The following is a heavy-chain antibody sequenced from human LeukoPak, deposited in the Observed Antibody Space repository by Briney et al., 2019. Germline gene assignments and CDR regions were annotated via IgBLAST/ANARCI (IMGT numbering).Heavy chain of an antibody. CDR1: GLTFNTYW. D-gene: IGHD4-23*01. CDR2: TSPDGNEK. J-gene: IGHJ4*02. CDR3: LPGKGY. V-gene: IGHV3-7*01. Sequence: GGSLRLSCAAYGLTFNTYWMNWFRQAPGKGLEWVANTSPDGNEKYYADFVKGRFSIFRDNANSILYLQMNSLRGEDTAVYYCLPGKGYWGQGTLVTVSS.